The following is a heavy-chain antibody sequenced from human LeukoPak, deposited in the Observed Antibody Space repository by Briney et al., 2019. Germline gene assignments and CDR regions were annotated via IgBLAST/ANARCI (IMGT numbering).Heavy chain of an antibody. CDR3: ARDGGATNFDY. V-gene: IGHV3-21*01. Sequence: GGSLRLSCAASGFTFSSYSMNWVRQAPGKGLEWVSSITSSGSYIYYADSVRGRFTISRDNAEHSLYLQMNSLRAEDTAVYYCARDGGATNFDYWGQGTLVTVSS. D-gene: IGHD1-26*01. CDR1: GFTFSSYS. J-gene: IGHJ4*02. CDR2: ITSSGSYI.